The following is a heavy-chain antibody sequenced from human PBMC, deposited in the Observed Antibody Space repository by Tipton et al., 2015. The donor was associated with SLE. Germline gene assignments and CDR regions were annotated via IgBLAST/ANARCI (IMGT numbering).Heavy chain of an antibody. D-gene: IGHD2-21*01. CDR2: IYYSGST. CDR1: GGSISSSSYY. CDR3: ARAPYNAFDI. Sequence: TLSLTCTVSGGSISSSSYYWSWIRQPPGKGLVWIGYIYYSGSTNSNPSLKSRVTISVDTSKNQFSLKLSSVTAADTAVYYCARAPYNAFDIWGQGTMVTVSS. V-gene: IGHV4-61*01. J-gene: IGHJ3*02.